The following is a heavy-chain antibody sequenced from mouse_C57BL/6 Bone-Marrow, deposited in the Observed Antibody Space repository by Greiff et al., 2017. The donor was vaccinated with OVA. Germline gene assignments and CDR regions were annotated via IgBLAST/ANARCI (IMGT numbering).Heavy chain of an antibody. CDR1: GYTFTSYW. Sequence: VQLQESGAELARPGASVKLSCKASGYTFTSYWMHWVKQRPGRGLEWIGRIDPISGGTKYNEKFKSKATLTVDKPSSTAYMQLSSLTSEDSAVYYCAKNPLLWPRYFDVWGTGTTVTVSS. CDR3: AKNPLLWPRYFDV. D-gene: IGHD2-10*01. CDR2: IDPISGGT. J-gene: IGHJ1*03. V-gene: IGHV1-72*01.